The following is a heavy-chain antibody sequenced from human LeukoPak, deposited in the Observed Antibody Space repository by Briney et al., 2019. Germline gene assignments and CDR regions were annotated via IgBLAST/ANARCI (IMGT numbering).Heavy chain of an antibody. CDR3: TTGPGNSGY. D-gene: IGHD4-23*01. CDR2: IKSTTVDGTP. V-gene: IGHV3-15*01. Sequence: PGGSLRLSCAVSGLTLSNAWMSWVRQAPGKGLEWVGRIKSTTVDGTPEYAAPVKGRFTISRDDSKNTVYLQMNSLKTEDTAMYYCTTGPGNSGYWGQGTLVTVSS. J-gene: IGHJ4*02. CDR1: GLTLSNAW.